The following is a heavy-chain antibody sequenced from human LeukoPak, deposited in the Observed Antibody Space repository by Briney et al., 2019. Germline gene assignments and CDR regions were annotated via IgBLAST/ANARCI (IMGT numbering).Heavy chain of an antibody. J-gene: IGHJ6*02. D-gene: IGHD3-3*01. CDR2: ISAYNGNT. CDR3: ARRVDFWSGSYYYGMDV. CDR1: GYTFTSYG. V-gene: IGHV1-18*01. Sequence: APVKVSCKASGYTFTSYGISWVRQAPGQGLEWMGWISAYNGNTNYAQKLQGRVTMTTDTSTSTAYMELRSLRSDDTAVYYCARRVDFWSGSYYYGMDVWGQGTTVTVSS.